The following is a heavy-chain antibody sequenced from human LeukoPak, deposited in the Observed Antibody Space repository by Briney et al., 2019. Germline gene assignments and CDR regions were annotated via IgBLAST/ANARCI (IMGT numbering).Heavy chain of an antibody. Sequence: GASVKVSFKASGYPFISNAMNWVRQAPGPGLELMGWINNNTGNPTYAQGFTGRFVFSLDTSVSTAYLQISSLKTEDTAVYYCARDNAGDIVYWGQGTLVTVSS. D-gene: IGHD7-27*01. V-gene: IGHV7-4-1*02. CDR1: GYPFISNA. CDR2: INNNTGNP. CDR3: ARDNAGDIVY. J-gene: IGHJ4*02.